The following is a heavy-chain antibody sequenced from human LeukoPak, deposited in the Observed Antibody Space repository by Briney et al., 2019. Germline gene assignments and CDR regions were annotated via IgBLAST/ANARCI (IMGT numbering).Heavy chain of an antibody. V-gene: IGHV3-66*04. CDR1: GFTVSSNY. Sequence: GGSLRLSCAASGFTVSSNYMSWVRQAPGKGLEWVSVICSGGSTYYADSVKGRFTISRDNSKNTLYLQMNSLRAEDTAVYYCARPGLLRDGYYYYGMDVWGQGITVTVSS. CDR3: ARPGLLRDGYYYYGMDV. J-gene: IGHJ6*02. D-gene: IGHD3-22*01. CDR2: ICSGGST.